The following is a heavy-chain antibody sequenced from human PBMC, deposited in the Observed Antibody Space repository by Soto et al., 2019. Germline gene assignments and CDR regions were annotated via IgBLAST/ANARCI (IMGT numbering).Heavy chain of an antibody. CDR2: INHSGST. D-gene: IGHD6-13*01. Sequence: SETLSLTCAVYGGSFSGYYWSWIRQPPGKGLEWIGEINHSGSTNYNPSLKSRVTISVDTSKNQFSLKLSSVTAADTAVYYCARDTYPSSAFDYWGQGTLVTVSS. V-gene: IGHV4-34*01. J-gene: IGHJ4*02. CDR1: GGSFSGYY. CDR3: ARDTYPSSAFDY.